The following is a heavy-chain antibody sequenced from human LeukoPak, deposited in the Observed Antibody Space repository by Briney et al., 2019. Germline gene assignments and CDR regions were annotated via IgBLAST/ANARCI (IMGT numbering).Heavy chain of an antibody. CDR2: IYSGGTT. J-gene: IGHJ4*02. CDR1: GFIVSSGY. D-gene: IGHD1-26*01. V-gene: IGHV3-66*01. CDR3: ARSAGIYLYFDD. Sequence: GGSLRLSCGASGFIVSSGYMSWVRQPPGKGLEWVSVIYSGGTTYYAGSVEGRFSISRDTSKNTVYLQMNSLRAEDTAVYYCARSAGIYLYFDDWGQGTLVTVSS.